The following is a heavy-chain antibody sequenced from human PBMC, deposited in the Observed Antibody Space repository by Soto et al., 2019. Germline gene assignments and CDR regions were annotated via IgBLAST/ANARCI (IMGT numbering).Heavy chain of an antibody. CDR1: GYSFTSYG. CDR2: ISAYNGNT. V-gene: IGHV1-18*01. J-gene: IGHJ4*02. D-gene: IGHD6-13*01. Sequence: QVQLVQSGAEVKKPGASVKVSCKASGYSFTSYGISWVRQAPGQGLEWMGWISAYNGNTKYAQKFQGRVTMTTDTSTSTDYMELRSLRSDDTAVYYCARESSSSCHDYWGQGTLVTVSS. CDR3: ARESSSSCHDY.